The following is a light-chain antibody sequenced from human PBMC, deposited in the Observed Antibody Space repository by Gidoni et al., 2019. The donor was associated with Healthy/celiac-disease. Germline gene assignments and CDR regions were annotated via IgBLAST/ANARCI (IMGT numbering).Light chain of an antibody. CDR2: DAS. V-gene: IGKV3-11*01. CDR1: QSVSSY. Sequence: EIVFTQSPATLSLSPGESATLSCRASQSVSSYLAWYQQKPGQAPRLLIYDASNRATGIPARFSGSGSGTDFTLTISSLEPEDFAVYYCQQRSNWPRTWTFGQGTKVEIK. CDR3: QQRSNWPRTWT. J-gene: IGKJ1*01.